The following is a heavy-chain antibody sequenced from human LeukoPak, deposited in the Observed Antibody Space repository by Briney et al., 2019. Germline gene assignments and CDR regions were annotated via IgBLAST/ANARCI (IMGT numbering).Heavy chain of an antibody. V-gene: IGHV3-48*04. CDR2: ISDSSSNI. D-gene: IGHD2-2*01. CDR1: GFTFSSYS. CDR3: ARDLLDIVVVPAAMTGHDYYYYMDV. J-gene: IGHJ6*03. Sequence: GGSLRLSYAASGFTFSSYSMNWVRQAPGKGLEWVSYISDSSSNIYYADSVKGRFTISRDNAKNSLYLQMNSLRAEDTAVYYCARDLLDIVVVPAAMTGHDYYYYMDVWGKGTTVTVSS.